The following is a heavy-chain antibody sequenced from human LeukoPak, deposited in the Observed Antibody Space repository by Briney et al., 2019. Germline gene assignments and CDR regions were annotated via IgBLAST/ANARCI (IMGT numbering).Heavy chain of an antibody. V-gene: IGHV3-74*01. Sequence: PGGSLRLSCAASGFTFSSYWMHWVRQAPGKGLVWVSRINSDGSSTSYADSVKGRFTISRDNAKNTLYLQMNSLRAEDTAVYYCARFGGVGYFDYWGQGTLVTVSS. CDR1: GFTFSSYW. J-gene: IGHJ4*02. D-gene: IGHD3-16*01. CDR2: INSDGSST. CDR3: ARFGGVGYFDY.